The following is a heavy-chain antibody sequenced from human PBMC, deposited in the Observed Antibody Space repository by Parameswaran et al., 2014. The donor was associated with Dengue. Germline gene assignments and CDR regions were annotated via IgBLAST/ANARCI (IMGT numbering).Heavy chain of an antibody. Sequence: PGKGLEWIGYIYYSGSTSYNPSLKSRVTISVDTSKNQFSLKLSSVTAADTAVYYCARGVDNWSGYYYYYYMDVWGKGTTVTVSS. CDR3: ARGVDNWSGYYYYYYMDV. J-gene: IGHJ6*03. CDR2: IYYSGST. D-gene: IGHD1-20*01. V-gene: IGHV4-59*01.